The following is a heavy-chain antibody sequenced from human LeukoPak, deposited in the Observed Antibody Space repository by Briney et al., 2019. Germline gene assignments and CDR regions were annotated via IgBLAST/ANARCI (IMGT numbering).Heavy chain of an antibody. Sequence: SVKVSCKASGFTFTSSAVQWVRQARGQRLEWIGWIVVGSGNTNYAQKFQERVTITRDMSTSTAYMELSSLRSEDTAVYYCAADGYDSSGYYYYYYMDVWGKGTTVTVSS. CDR3: AADGYDSSGYYYYYYMDV. V-gene: IGHV1-58*01. CDR2: IVVGSGNT. D-gene: IGHD3-22*01. CDR1: GFTFTSSA. J-gene: IGHJ6*03.